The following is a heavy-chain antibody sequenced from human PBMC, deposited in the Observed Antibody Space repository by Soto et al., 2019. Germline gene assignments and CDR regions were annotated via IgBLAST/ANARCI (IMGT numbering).Heavy chain of an antibody. CDR2: FYDIGST. V-gene: IGHV4-61*01. CDR1: GGSVGSGSFY. CDR3: ADYAPPPTDSSYALDD. Sequence: TLSLPCTFSGGSVGSGSFYRSWIRRPPGKGLEWIGYFYDIGSTNYNPSLRSRVTMSVDTSKNQFSLKLSSVTAADTAVYYCADYAPPPTDSSYALDDWGQGTTVTVSS. D-gene: IGHD2-2*01. J-gene: IGHJ6*02.